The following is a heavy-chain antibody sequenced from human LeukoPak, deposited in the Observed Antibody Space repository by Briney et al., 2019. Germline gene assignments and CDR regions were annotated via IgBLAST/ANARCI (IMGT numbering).Heavy chain of an antibody. V-gene: IGHV4-39*01. CDR2: IYYSGST. CDR3: AGYSGSHLGAGVEYFQH. Sequence: SETLSLTCTVSGGSISSSSYYWGWIRQPPGKGLEWIGSIYYSGSTYYNPSLKSRVTIPVDTSKNQFSLKLSSVTATDTAVYYCAGYSGSHLGAGVEYFQHWGQGTLVTVSS. CDR1: GGSISSSSYY. D-gene: IGHD1-26*01. J-gene: IGHJ1*01.